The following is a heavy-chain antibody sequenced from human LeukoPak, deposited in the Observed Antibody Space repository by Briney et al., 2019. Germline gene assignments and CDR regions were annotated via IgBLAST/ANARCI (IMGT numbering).Heavy chain of an antibody. D-gene: IGHD3-22*01. CDR3: AKQRDSGYTSFDY. CDR1: GGSISSSTYY. CDR2: IYYSGST. Sequence: KPSETLSLTCTVSGGSISSSTYYWGWIRQPPGKGLEWIGSIYYSGSTYYNPALKSRVTIFVDTSKTQFSLKLDSVTAADTAVYYCAKQRDSGYTSFDYWGQGTLVTVSS. J-gene: IGHJ4*02. V-gene: IGHV4-39*01.